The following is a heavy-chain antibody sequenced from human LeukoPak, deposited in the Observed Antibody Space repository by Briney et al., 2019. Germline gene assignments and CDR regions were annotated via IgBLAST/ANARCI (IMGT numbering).Heavy chain of an antibody. Sequence: SETLSLTCTVSGGSISGSSYYWGWIRQPPGKGLEWIGSIYYSGSTYYNPSLKSRVTISVDTSKNQFSLKLSSVTAADTAVYYCARDVIAAAGTMGFDYWGQGTLVTVSS. D-gene: IGHD6-13*01. CDR1: GGSISGSSYY. V-gene: IGHV4-39*07. CDR2: IYYSGST. J-gene: IGHJ4*02. CDR3: ARDVIAAAGTMGFDY.